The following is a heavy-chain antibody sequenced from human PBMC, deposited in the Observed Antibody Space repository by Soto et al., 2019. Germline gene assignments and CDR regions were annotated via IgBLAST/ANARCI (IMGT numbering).Heavy chain of an antibody. V-gene: IGHV1-18*01. CDR2: ISAYSGNK. Sequence: QVQLVQSGAEVKKPGASVKVSCKASGYTFNNYGVSWVRQAPGQGLEWMGWISAYSGNKNYAQKLQDRVTMTTDTSTSTAYLELRSLRSDDTGVYYCARASGYGVGAFDIWGQGTMVTVSS. J-gene: IGHJ3*02. CDR3: ARASGYGVGAFDI. CDR1: GYTFNNYG. D-gene: IGHD4-17*01.